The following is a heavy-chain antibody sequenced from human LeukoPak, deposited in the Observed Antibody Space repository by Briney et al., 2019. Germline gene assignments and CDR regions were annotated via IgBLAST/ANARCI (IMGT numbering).Heavy chain of an antibody. Sequence: SETLSLTCAVYGGSFSGYYWSWIRQPPGKGLEWIGEINHSGSTNYNPSLKSRVTISVDTSKNQFSLELSSVTAADTAVYYCARRSGIVVVPAAMSPRTYNWFDPWGQGTLVTVSS. CDR3: ARRSGIVVVPAAMSPRTYNWFDP. D-gene: IGHD2-2*01. J-gene: IGHJ5*02. CDR2: INHSGST. CDR1: GGSFSGYY. V-gene: IGHV4-34*01.